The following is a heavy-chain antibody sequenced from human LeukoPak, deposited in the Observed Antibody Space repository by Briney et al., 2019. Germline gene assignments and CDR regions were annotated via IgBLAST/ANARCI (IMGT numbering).Heavy chain of an antibody. D-gene: IGHD3-10*01. CDR1: GDSISTYY. J-gene: IGHJ4*02. CDR2: IYYRVSS. CDR3: ARAVGGDGSGSL. V-gene: IGHV4-59*01. Sequence: PSETLSLTCTVSGDSISTYYWSWIRQPPGKGLEWIGYIYYRVSSDYNPSLKSRVTLSLDMSTRPISLKLSSVTAADTAVYYCARAVGGDGSGSLWGPGTLVTVSS.